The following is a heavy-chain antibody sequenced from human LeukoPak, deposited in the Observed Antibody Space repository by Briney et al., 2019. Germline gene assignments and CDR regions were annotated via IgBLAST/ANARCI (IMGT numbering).Heavy chain of an antibody. Sequence: SETLSLTCTVSGGSINSGSYYWGWIRQPPGKGLEWIGSISYSGSTYDNPSLKSRVTISVDTSKNQFSLKLSSVTAADTAVYYCARDRGGSYFSLGYYFDYWGQGTLVTVSS. CDR1: GGSINSGSYY. CDR2: ISYSGST. J-gene: IGHJ4*02. CDR3: ARDRGGSYFSLGYYFDY. V-gene: IGHV4-39*07. D-gene: IGHD1-26*01.